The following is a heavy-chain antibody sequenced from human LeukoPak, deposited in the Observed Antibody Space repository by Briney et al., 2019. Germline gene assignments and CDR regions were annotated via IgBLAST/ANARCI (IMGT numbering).Heavy chain of an antibody. D-gene: IGHD3-10*01. CDR3: TTANYFGSGTYRRYFDY. J-gene: IGHJ4*02. CDR1: GFTFSNAW. V-gene: IGHV3-15*01. CDR2: LRSKTDGGTT. Sequence: GGSLRPSCAASGFTFSNAWMSWVRQAPGKGLEWVGRLRSKTDGGTTDYAAPVKGRFTISRDDSKNTLFLQMNSLKTEDTAVYYCTTANYFGSGTYRRYFDYWGQGTLVTVSS.